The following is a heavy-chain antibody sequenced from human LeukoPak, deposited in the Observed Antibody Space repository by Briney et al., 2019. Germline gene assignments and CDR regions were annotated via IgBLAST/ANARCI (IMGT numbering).Heavy chain of an antibody. CDR3: ATTSGYFYY. CDR2: INPSSGDT. Sequence: ASVKVSCKASGYTFTRYGITWVRQAPGQGLEWMGRINPSSGDTNYAQNFQGRVTMTRDTSISTAYMELSRLRSDDTAVYYCATTSGYFYYWGQGTLVTVSS. CDR1: GYTFTRYG. D-gene: IGHD1-26*01. V-gene: IGHV1-2*06. J-gene: IGHJ4*02.